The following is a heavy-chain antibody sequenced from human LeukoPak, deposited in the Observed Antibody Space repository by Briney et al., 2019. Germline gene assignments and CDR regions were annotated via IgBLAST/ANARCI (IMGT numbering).Heavy chain of an antibody. CDR2: INPNSGGT. CDR1: GYTFTSYG. D-gene: IGHD3-3*01. CDR3: ASRPYDFWSGFDP. Sequence: ASVKVSCKASGYTFTSYGISWVRQAPGQGLEWMGWINPNSGGTNYAQKFQGRVTMTRDTSISTAYMELSRLRSDDTAVYYCASRPYDFWSGFDPWGQGTLVTVSS. J-gene: IGHJ5*02. V-gene: IGHV1-2*02.